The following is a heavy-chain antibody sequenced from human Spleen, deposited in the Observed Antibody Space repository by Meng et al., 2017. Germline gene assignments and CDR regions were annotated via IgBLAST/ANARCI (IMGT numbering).Heavy chain of an antibody. CDR1: GFTFSSYA. D-gene: IGHD6-19*01. Sequence: GESLKISCAASGFTFSSYAMHWVRQAPGKGLEWVAVISDDGSNTYYADSVEGRFTISRDNSKNTLYLQMTSLRAEDTAVYYCARDWWIAVAGTYFDYWGQGTLVTSPQ. J-gene: IGHJ4*02. CDR3: ARDWWIAVAGTYFDY. V-gene: IGHV3-30*04. CDR2: ISDDGSNT.